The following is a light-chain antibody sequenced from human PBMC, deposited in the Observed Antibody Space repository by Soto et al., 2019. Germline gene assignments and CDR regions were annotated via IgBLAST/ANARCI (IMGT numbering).Light chain of an antibody. Sequence: QSALTQPPSASGSPGQSVTISCTGTNSYVGGYNYVSWYQQHPGKAPKLMIYEVTKRPSGVPDRFSASKSGNTASLTVSGLQAEDEADYYCSSYAGSNNLVFGTGTKVTVL. CDR2: EVT. CDR1: NSYVGGYNY. J-gene: IGLJ1*01. V-gene: IGLV2-8*01. CDR3: SSYAGSNNLV.